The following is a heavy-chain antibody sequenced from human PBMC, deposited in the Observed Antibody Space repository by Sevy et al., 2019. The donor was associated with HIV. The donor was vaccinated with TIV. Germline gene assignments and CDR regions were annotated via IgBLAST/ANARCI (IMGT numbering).Heavy chain of an antibody. CDR1: GFTFSYYT. Sequence: GGLRLSCAASGFTFSYYTMKWVRQAPGKGLEWVSSISSGSSYISYGESVKGRFTISRDNAKNSLFLQMNSLRAEDTAVYYCARSLDYYDSSGANDYWGQGTLVTVSS. CDR3: ARSLDYYDSSGANDY. CDR2: ISSGSSYI. D-gene: IGHD3-22*01. J-gene: IGHJ4*02. V-gene: IGHV3-21*01.